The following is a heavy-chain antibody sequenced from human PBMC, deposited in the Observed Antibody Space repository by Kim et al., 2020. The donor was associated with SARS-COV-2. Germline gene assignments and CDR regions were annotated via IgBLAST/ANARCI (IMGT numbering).Heavy chain of an antibody. D-gene: IGHD4-17*01. CDR2: IRNKANRYTT. CDR3: VRGVFYGDYVLFDY. CDR1: GFTFSDHY. Sequence: GGSLRLSCAASGFTFSDHYMDRVRQAPGQGLEWVGRIRNKANRYTTEYAASVKGRVTISRDDSKNSLYLQMNSLRTEDTAVYYCVRGVFYGDYVLFDYWGQGTLVTVSS. V-gene: IGHV3-72*01. J-gene: IGHJ4*01.